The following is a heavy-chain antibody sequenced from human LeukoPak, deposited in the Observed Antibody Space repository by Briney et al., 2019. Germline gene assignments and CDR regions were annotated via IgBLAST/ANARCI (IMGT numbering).Heavy chain of an antibody. CDR1: GGSFSGYY. J-gene: IGHJ5*02. CDR2: IYYSGST. Sequence: PSETLSLTCAVYGGSFSGYYWGWIRQPPGKGLEWIGSIYYSGSTYYNPSLKSRVTISVDTSKNQFSLKLSSVTAADTAVYYCATGGVVVVAAVNWFDPWGQGTLVTVSS. D-gene: IGHD2-15*01. CDR3: ATGGVVVVAAVNWFDP. V-gene: IGHV4-39*01.